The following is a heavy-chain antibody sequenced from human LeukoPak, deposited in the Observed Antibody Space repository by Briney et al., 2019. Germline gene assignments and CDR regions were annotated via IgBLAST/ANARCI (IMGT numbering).Heavy chain of an antibody. V-gene: IGHV1-8*03. CDR3: ARGVDYSNYGGDFDY. J-gene: IGHJ4*02. CDR2: MSPKSGNT. D-gene: IGHD4-11*01. Sequence: ASVKVSRKASGYTFTSYDINWVRQATGQGLEWMGWMSPKSGNTGYAQKFQGRVTITRNTSINTAYMELSRLGSEDTAVYYCARGVDYSNYGGDFDYWGQGTLVTVSS. CDR1: GYTFTSYD.